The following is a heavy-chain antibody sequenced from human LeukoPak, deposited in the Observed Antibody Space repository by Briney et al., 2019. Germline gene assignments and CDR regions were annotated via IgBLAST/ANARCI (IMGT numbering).Heavy chain of an antibody. CDR3: ARALRYCSGGSCYDYGMDV. D-gene: IGHD2-15*01. V-gene: IGHV1-2*04. J-gene: IGHJ6*02. CDR2: INPNSGGT. CDR1: GYTFTGYY. Sequence: GASVKVSCKASGYTFTGYYMHWVRQAPGQGLEWMGWINPNSGGTNYAQKFQGWVTMTRDTSISTAYMELSRLRSDDTAVYYCARALRYCSGGSCYDYGMDVWGQGTTVTVSS.